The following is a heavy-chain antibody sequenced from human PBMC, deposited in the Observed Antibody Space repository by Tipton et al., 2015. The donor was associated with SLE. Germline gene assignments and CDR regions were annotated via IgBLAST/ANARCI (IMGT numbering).Heavy chain of an antibody. V-gene: IGHV4-59*01. CDR2: VYDSGNT. CDR3: AGVRYFYHSSGYNPAFDH. Sequence: TLSLTCTVSGTSISSDYWSWIRQPPGKELEWIGYVYDSGNTNYKTSLKNRVSISMHTSNNQFSLELNSATTADTAVYYCAGVRYFYHSSGYNPAFDHWGQGTLVTVSS. J-gene: IGHJ4*02. CDR1: GTSISSDY. D-gene: IGHD3-22*01.